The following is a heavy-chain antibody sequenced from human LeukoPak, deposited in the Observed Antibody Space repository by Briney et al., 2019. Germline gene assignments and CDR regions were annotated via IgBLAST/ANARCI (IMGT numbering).Heavy chain of an antibody. CDR3: ARDYDILTGYYSPHYYFDY. D-gene: IGHD3-9*01. Sequence: ASVKVSCKAAGYTFTSYGISWVRQAPGQGLELMGWISAYNGNTNYAQKLQGRVTLTADTSTSTAYMELRRLRSDDTAVYYCARDYDILTGYYSPHYYFDYWGQGTLVTVSS. V-gene: IGHV1-18*01. CDR2: ISAYNGNT. CDR1: GYTFTSYG. J-gene: IGHJ4*02.